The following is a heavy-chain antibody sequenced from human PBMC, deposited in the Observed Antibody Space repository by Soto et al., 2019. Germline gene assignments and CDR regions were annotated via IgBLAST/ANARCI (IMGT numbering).Heavy chain of an antibody. V-gene: IGHV3-23*01. CDR1: GFTFSSYA. Sequence: EMQLLESGGGLVQPGGSLRLSCAAAGFTFSSYAMSWVRQAPGTGLEWVSAMSGSGAYIHYADSVKGRFTISRDNSKNTLYLQMNSLRAEDTAVYYCAKQGGSSGWWYFDYWGQGTLVTVSS. CDR2: MSGSGAYI. D-gene: IGHD6-19*01. CDR3: AKQGGSSGWWYFDY. J-gene: IGHJ4*02.